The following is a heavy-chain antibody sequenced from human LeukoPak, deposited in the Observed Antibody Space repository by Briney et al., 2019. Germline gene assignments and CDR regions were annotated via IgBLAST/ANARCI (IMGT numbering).Heavy chain of an antibody. Sequence: RGSLRLSCEASGFTFSSYWMHWVRQAPGKGLVRVSRINSDGSSTSYADSVKGRFTISRDNAKNTLYLQMNSLRAEDTAVYYCARGSIVVVPAAFEPWGQGTLVTVSS. CDR1: GFTFSSYW. J-gene: IGHJ5*02. CDR2: INSDGSST. CDR3: ARGSIVVVPAAFEP. V-gene: IGHV3-74*01. D-gene: IGHD2-2*01.